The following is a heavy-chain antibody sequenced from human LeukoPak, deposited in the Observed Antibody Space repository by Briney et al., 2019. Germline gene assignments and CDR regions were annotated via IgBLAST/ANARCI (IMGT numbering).Heavy chain of an antibody. CDR3: TTQRYSSSWYGYDY. J-gene: IGHJ4*02. CDR1: WFTFGGYA. CDR2: IWSKAYGGTT. Sequence: GSLELSCSGSWFTFGGYAMRWVRPGSGEGLGGGGFIWSKAYGGTTEYAASVKGRFTISRDDSKSIAYLQMNSLKTEDTAVYYCTTQRYSSSWYGYDYWGQGTLVTVSS. V-gene: IGHV3-49*04. D-gene: IGHD6-13*01.